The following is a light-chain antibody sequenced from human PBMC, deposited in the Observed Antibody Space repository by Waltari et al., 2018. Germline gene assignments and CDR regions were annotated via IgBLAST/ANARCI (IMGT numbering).Light chain of an antibody. V-gene: IGLV2-14*03. Sequence: QSALTQPASVSGSPGQSITISCTGTSSDVGSHDYVSWYQHHPGKAPKLMIYDVSNRPSGVSNRFSGSKSDNTASLTISGLQAEDEADYYCCSDTSSSTCIFGGGTKLTVL. CDR1: SSDVGSHDY. CDR2: DVS. J-gene: IGLJ2*01. CDR3: CSDTSSSTCI.